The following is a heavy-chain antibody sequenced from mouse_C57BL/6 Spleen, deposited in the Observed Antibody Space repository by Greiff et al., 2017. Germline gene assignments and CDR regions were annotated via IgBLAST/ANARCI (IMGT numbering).Heavy chain of an antibody. Sequence: VQGVESGPGLVAPSQSLSITCPVSGFSLPSFGVSWFRPPPGTGLEWLGLIWGDGSTNYHSELKSRLSINKDNSKSQVFLKLNSLRTDDTATYYGAKGGFTTVVAPDAMDYWGQGNSVTVSS. CDR3: AKGGFTTVVAPDAMDY. V-gene: IGHV2-3*01. J-gene: IGHJ4*01. CDR2: IWGDGST. CDR1: GFSLPSFG. D-gene: IGHD1-1*01.